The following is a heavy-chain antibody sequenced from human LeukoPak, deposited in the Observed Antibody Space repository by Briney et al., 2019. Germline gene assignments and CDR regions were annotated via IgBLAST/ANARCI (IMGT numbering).Heavy chain of an antibody. CDR2: ISPYNGNT. V-gene: IGHV1-18*01. Sequence: ASVTVSCKASGGTFSSYAISWVRQAPGHGLEWMGWISPYNGNTNYAQKLQGRVTMTTDTSTSTAYMELRSLRSDDTAVYYCARAYCSSTSCYVDWFDPWGQGTLVTVSS. D-gene: IGHD2-2*01. CDR1: GGTFSSYA. CDR3: ARAYCSSTSCYVDWFDP. J-gene: IGHJ5*02.